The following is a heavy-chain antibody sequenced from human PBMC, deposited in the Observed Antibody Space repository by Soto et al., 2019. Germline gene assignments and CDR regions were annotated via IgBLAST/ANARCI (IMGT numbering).Heavy chain of an antibody. Sequence: QVQLVESGGGVVQPGRSLRLSCAASGFTFSSYGMHWDRQAPGEGLEWVAVISYDGNRKYYADSVKGRFTISRDFSKNTVDLHMNRLRVEDTAVYFCARKGYGGRWSLDYWGQGILVTVSS. V-gene: IGHV3-30*03. J-gene: IGHJ4*02. CDR2: ISYDGNRK. CDR1: GFTFSSYG. CDR3: ARKGYGGRWSLDY. D-gene: IGHD2-15*01.